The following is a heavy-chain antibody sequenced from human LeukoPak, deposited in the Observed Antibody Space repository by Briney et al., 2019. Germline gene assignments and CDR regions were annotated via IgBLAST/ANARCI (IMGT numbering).Heavy chain of an antibody. CDR3: AREGDGYNYPARGPGWGPFDY. Sequence: GASVKVSCKASGGTFSSYAISWVRQAPGQGLEWMGGIIPIFGTANYAQKFQGRVTITTDESTSTAYMELSSLRSEDTAVYYCAREGDGYNYPARGPGWGPFDYWGQGTLVTVSS. V-gene: IGHV1-69*05. CDR2: IIPIFGTA. CDR1: GGTFSSYA. J-gene: IGHJ4*02. D-gene: IGHD5-24*01.